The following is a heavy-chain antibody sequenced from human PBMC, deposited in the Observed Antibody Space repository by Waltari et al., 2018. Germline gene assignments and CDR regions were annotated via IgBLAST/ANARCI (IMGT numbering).Heavy chain of an antibody. CDR1: GFSLSHYG. J-gene: IGHJ4*02. Sequence: QLQLVESGGGVVQPGKSLRLSCAASGFSLSHYGMHWVRQAPGRGLGWVALLWFEGGDEYYADSVRGRFTISRDNSKNLRYLHMDSLRVDDTAVYYCAKDAFGNTYMDHWGQGTLVTVSS. D-gene: IGHD3-16*01. V-gene: IGHV3-30*18. CDR2: LWFEGGDE. CDR3: AKDAFGNTYMDH.